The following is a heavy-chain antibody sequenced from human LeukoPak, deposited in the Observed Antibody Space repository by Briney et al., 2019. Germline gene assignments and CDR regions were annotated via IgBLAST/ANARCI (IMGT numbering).Heavy chain of an antibody. Sequence: PGGSLRLSCAASGFTFSSYSMNWVRQAPEKGLEWVSSFSSKSGSIYYADSVKGRFTISRDNAKNSLFLQMNGLRAEDTAVYYCSRGSNSDYWGQGTLVTVSS. D-gene: IGHD4-11*01. CDR1: GFTFSSYS. J-gene: IGHJ4*02. CDR2: FSSKSGSI. V-gene: IGHV3-21*01. CDR3: SRGSNSDY.